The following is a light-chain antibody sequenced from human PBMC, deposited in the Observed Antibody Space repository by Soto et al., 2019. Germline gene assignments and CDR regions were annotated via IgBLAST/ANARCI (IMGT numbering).Light chain of an antibody. CDR3: QQYNTFLLT. CDR2: GAS. CDR1: QSISDL. Sequence: DIQMTQSPSTLSAYVGDRVNMTCRASQSISDLLAWYQQKPGKAPKPLISGASTLHSGVPSRFSGSGSGTEFTLTLSSLQPDDFGTYYCQQYNTFLLTFGRGTKVEIK. J-gene: IGKJ4*01. V-gene: IGKV1-5*03.